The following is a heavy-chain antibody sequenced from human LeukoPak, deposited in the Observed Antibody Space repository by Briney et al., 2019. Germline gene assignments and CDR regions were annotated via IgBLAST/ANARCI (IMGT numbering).Heavy chain of an antibody. CDR2: MNPNSGNT. CDR1: GYTFTSYD. V-gene: IGHV1-8*03. CDR3: AIGTPRIAAAGMNDAFDI. J-gene: IGHJ3*02. D-gene: IGHD6-13*01. Sequence: GASVKVSCKASGYTFTSYDINWVRQATGQGREWMGWMNPNSGNTGYAQKFQGRVTITRNTSISTAYMELRSLRSEDTAVYYCAIGTPRIAAAGMNDAFDIWGQGTMVTVSS.